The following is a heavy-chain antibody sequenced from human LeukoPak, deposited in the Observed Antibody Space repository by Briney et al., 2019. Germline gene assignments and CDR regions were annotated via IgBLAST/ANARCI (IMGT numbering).Heavy chain of an antibody. CDR2: IYYSGST. CDR1: GGSISSGGYY. J-gene: IGHJ5*02. Sequence: SQTLSLTCTVSGGSISSGGYYWSWLRQHPGKGLEWIGYIYYSGSTYYNPSLKSRVTISVDTSKNQFSLKLSSVTAADTAVYYCAREKSSSNWFDPWGQGTLVTVSS. CDR3: AREKSSSNWFDP. V-gene: IGHV4-31*03. D-gene: IGHD6-13*01.